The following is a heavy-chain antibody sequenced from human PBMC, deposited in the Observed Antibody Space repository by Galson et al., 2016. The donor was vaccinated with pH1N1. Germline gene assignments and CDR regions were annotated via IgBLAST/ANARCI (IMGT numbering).Heavy chain of an antibody. V-gene: IGHV1-69*13. Sequence: SVKVSCKASGDTFSSSAISWVRQAPGQGLERMGGIIPIYGTADYAQKFQGRVTITAYESTSTAYMELNSLRSEDTAVYYCASQPVVVSDRYYYFYDLDVWGQGTTVTVSS. CDR2: IIPIYGTA. CDR1: GDTFSSSA. D-gene: IGHD2-21*01. J-gene: IGHJ6*02. CDR3: ASQPVVVSDRYYYFYDLDV.